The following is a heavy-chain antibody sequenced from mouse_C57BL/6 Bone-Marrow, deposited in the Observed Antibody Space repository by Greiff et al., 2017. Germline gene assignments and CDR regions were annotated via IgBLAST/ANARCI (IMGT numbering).Heavy chain of an antibody. Sequence: VQLQQSGPVLVKPGASVKMSCKASGYTFTDYYMHWVKQSHGKSLEWIGVINPYNGGTSYNQQFKGKATLTVDKSSSTAYMEHNSLTSEDSAVYYCARGLYYFEDWGRGTTLTGSS. J-gene: IGHJ2*01. CDR1: GYTFTDYY. D-gene: IGHD6-1*01. CDR3: ARGLYYFED. CDR2: INPYNGGT. V-gene: IGHV1-19*01.